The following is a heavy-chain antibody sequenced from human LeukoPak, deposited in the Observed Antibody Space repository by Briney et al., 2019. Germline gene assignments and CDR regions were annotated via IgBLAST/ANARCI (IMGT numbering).Heavy chain of an antibody. CDR3: AGGSPYGSGSYYEENWFDP. CDR1: GGSISSYY. J-gene: IGHJ5*02. CDR2: IYYSGST. D-gene: IGHD3-10*01. V-gene: IGHV4-59*01. Sequence: SETLSLTCTVSGGSISSYYWSWIRQPPGKGLEWIGYIYYSGSTNYNPSLKSRVTISVEPSKNQFSLKLSSVTAADTAVYYCAGGSPYGSGSYYEENWFDPWGQGTLVTVSS.